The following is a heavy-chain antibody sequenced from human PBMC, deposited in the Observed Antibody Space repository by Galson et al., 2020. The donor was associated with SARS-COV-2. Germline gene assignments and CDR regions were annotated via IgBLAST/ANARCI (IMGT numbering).Heavy chain of an antibody. V-gene: IGHV1-24*01. CDR1: GYTLTELS. Sequence: ASVKVSCKVSGYTLTELSMHWVRQAPGKGLEWMGGFDPEDGETIYAQKFQGRVTMTEDTSTDTAYMELSSLRSEDTAVYYCATGPAMTTVTTGSWFDPWGQGTLVTVSS. CDR3: ATGPAMTTVTTGSWFDP. D-gene: IGHD4-4*01. CDR2: FDPEDGET. J-gene: IGHJ5*02.